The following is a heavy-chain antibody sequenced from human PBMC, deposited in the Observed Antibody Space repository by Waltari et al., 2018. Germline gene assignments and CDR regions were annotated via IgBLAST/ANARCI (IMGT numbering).Heavy chain of an antibody. D-gene: IGHD3-10*01. CDR2: ISAHNGRT. CDR3: ARDAGWRGVIGF. J-gene: IGHJ4*02. V-gene: IGHV1-18*01. Sequence: QVQLVQSGAEVKRPGASVKVSCRASGYTFTNYGFTGVRQAPGQGLEWLGWISAHNGRTKYAPKFQGRVTMTTDASTDTAYMELGSRRSDDTAVYYCARDAGWRGVIGFWGQGTLVTVSS. CDR1: GYTFTNYG.